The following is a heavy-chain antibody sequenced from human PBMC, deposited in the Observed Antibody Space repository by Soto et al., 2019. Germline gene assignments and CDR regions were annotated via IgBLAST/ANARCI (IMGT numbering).Heavy chain of an antibody. J-gene: IGHJ6*02. Sequence: GGSLRLSCTASGCTFSNYLMHWVRQPPGKGLVWVSRINSDGSSTTYADSVKGRFTISRDNSKNTLYLQMNSLRAEDTAVYYCARDRIPTGMDVWGQGTTVTVSS. CDR1: GCTFSNYL. V-gene: IGHV3-74*03. CDR2: INSDGSST. CDR3: ARDRIPTGMDV.